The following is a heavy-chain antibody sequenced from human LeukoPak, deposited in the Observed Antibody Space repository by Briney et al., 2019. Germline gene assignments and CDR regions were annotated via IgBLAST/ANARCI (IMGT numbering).Heavy chain of an antibody. V-gene: IGHV4-38-2*02. D-gene: IGHD2-2*02. J-gene: IGHJ6*03. CDR1: GYPISSGYY. Sequence: SETLSLTCTVSGYPISSGYYWGWIRQPPGKGLEWIGSIYHSGSTYYNPSLKSRVTISVDTSKNQFSLKLSSVTAADTAVYYCASEEYRYYMDVWGKGTTVTVSS. CDR3: ASEEYRYYMDV. CDR2: IYHSGST.